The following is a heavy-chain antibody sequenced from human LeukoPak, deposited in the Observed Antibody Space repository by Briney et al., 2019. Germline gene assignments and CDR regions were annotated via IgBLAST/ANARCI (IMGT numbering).Heavy chain of an antibody. CDR2: IYSGGTT. CDR1: GFIVCSNY. D-gene: IGHD4-17*01. Sequence: GGSLRLSFAASGFIVCSNYMSWVRRAPGKGREWVSVIYSGGTTYYADSVKGRFTISRDNSNNTLYFQMNSLRAEDTAVYYCARGPVTRFEIWGQGTMVTVSS. CDR3: ARGPVTRFEI. V-gene: IGHV3-53*01. J-gene: IGHJ3*02.